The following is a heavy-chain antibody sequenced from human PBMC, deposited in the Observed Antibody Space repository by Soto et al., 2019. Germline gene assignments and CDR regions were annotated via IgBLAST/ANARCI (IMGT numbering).Heavy chain of an antibody. CDR1: GNTFTAYY. CDR2: INPKSGGT. Sequence: QVQVVQSGAEVKKPGASVKVSCKASGNTFTAYYMHWVRRAPGQGLEWMGWINPKSGGTNYAQKFQGWVTMTRDTSSNTGYMELSRLSSDDTAVYYCATAAAAAGGGGYYGMDVWGQGTTVTVSS. V-gene: IGHV1-2*04. J-gene: IGHJ6*02. CDR3: ATAAAAAGGGGYYGMDV. D-gene: IGHD6-13*01.